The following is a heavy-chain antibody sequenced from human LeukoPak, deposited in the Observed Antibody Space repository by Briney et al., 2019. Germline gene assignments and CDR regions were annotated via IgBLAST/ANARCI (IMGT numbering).Heavy chain of an antibody. CDR3: AREIGRGRISPYFDY. CDR1: GFTVSSNY. Sequence: GGSLRLSCAASGFTVSSNYMSWVRQTPGKGLEWVSVLYSDGSTNYADSVKGRFIISRDNSKNTLYLQMNSLRVEDTAVYYCAREIGRGRISPYFDYWGQGTLVTVSP. D-gene: IGHD3-10*01. CDR2: LYSDGST. J-gene: IGHJ4*02. V-gene: IGHV3-66*01.